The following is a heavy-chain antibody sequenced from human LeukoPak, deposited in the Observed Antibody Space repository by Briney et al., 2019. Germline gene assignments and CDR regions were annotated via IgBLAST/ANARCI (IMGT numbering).Heavy chain of an antibody. J-gene: IGHJ6*03. CDR2: ISNSGNT. Sequence: SETLSLTCIVSGGSISPYYWSWIRQPPGKGLEWIGYISNSGNTNYDPSLKSRVTISIDTSKKQLSLKLSSVTAADTAVYYCARTDYHGSGTLGRIPQGHYYYMDVWGKGTTVTVSS. D-gene: IGHD3-10*01. CDR3: ARTDYHGSGTLGRIPQGHYYYMDV. CDR1: GGSISPYY. V-gene: IGHV4-4*08.